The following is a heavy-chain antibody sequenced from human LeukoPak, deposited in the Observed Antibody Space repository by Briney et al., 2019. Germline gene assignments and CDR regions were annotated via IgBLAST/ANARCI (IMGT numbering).Heavy chain of an antibody. CDR2: IYYSGST. CDR1: AGSIRSYF. D-gene: IGHD1-1*01. J-gene: IGHJ5*02. CDR3: ARGYRGP. V-gene: IGHV4-59*01. Sequence: SETLSLTCTVSAGSIRSYFWSWIRQPPGKGLEWIGYIYYSGSTNYNPSLKSRVTISVDTSKNQFSLKLSSVTAADTAVYYCARGYRGPWGQGTLVTVSS.